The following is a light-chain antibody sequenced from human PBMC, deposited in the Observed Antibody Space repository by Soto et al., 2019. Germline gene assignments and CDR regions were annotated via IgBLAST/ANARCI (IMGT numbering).Light chain of an antibody. CDR2: GNS. CDR1: SSNIGAGYD. CDR3: QSYDSSLSGYV. J-gene: IGLJ1*01. Sequence: QSVLTQPPSVSGAPGQRVTISFTGRSSNIGAGYDVHWYQQLPGTATKLLIYGNSNRPSGVPDRFSGSKSGTSASLAITGLQAEDESDYYCQSYDSSLSGYVFGTGTKLTVL. V-gene: IGLV1-40*01.